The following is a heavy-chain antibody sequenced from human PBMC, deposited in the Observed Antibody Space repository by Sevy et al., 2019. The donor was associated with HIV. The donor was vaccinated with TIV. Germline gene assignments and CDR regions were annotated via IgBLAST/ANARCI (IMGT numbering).Heavy chain of an antibody. V-gene: IGHV5-51*01. D-gene: IGHD6-13*01. J-gene: IGHJ4*02. CDR3: ARLPVAAAGLYYFDY. CDR2: VYPGDSDT. Sequence: GESLKISCKGSGYSFANNWIGWVRQMPGKGLEWMGIVYPGDSDTTYSPSFQGQVPISVDKSISPAYLQWNSLKASDTAMYYCARLPVAAAGLYYFDYWGQGTLVTVSS. CDR1: GYSFANNW.